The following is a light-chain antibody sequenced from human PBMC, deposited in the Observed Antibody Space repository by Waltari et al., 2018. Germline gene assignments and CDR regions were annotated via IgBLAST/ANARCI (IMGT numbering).Light chain of an antibody. CDR3: QQYGSSPPYT. CDR2: GAS. CDR1: QSVSSSY. Sequence: EIVLTQSPGTLSLSPGERATLSCRASQSVSSSYLAWYPQKPGQAPRLLIYGASSRATGIPDRFSGSWSGTDFTLTISRLEPEDFAVYYCQQYGSSPPYTFGQGTKLEIK. J-gene: IGKJ2*01. V-gene: IGKV3-20*01.